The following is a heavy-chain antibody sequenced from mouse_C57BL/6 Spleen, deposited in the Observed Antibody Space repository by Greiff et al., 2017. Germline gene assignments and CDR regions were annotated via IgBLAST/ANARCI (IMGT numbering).Heavy chain of an antibody. D-gene: IGHD1-1*01. CDR1: GYTFTSYW. Sequence: QVQLQQPGAELVKPGASVKLSCKASGYTFTSYWMHWVKQRPGQGLEWIGMIHPNSGSTNYNEKFKSKATLTVDKSSSTAYMQLSSLTSEDSAVYYCAPQYYYGSSSCAYWGQGTLVTVSA. CDR2: IHPNSGST. J-gene: IGHJ3*01. CDR3: APQYYYGSSSCAY. V-gene: IGHV1-64*01.